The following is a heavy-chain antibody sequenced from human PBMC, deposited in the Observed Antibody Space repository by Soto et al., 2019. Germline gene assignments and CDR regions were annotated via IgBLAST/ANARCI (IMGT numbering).Heavy chain of an antibody. J-gene: IGHJ6*02. CDR2: ISSSSSYI. Sequence: PGGSLRLSCAASGFTFSSYSMNWVRQAPGKGLERVSSISSSSSYIYYADSVKGRFTISRDNAKNSLYLQMNSLRAEDTAVYYCASYYDFWSGYYYYYGMDVWGQGTTVTVSS. CDR1: GFTFSSYS. V-gene: IGHV3-21*01. CDR3: ASYYDFWSGYYYYYGMDV. D-gene: IGHD3-3*01.